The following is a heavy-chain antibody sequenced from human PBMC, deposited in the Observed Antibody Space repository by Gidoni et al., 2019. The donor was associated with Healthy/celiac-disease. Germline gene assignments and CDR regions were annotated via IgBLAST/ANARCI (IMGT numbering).Heavy chain of an antibody. D-gene: IGHD3-22*01. Sequence: QVQLQESGPGLVKPSQTLSLTCTVSGGSISSGGYYWSWIRPHPGKGLEWIGYIYYSGSTYYNPSLKSLVTISVDTSKNQFSLKLSSVTAADTAVYYCARAKTYYYDSSGYLTYYFDYWGQGTLVTVSS. CDR2: IYYSGST. V-gene: IGHV4-31*01. CDR1: GGSISSGGYY. J-gene: IGHJ4*02. CDR3: ARAKTYYYDSSGYLTYYFDY.